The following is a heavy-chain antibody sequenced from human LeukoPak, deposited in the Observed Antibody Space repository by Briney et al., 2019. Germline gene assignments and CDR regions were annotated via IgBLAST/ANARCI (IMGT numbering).Heavy chain of an antibody. CDR2: MYTSGST. CDR3: ARQKTPVTSFDP. Sequence: SETLSLTCTVSGGSISSYYWSWIRQPPGKGLEWIGHMYTSGSTNYNPSLKSRVTMSIDTSKNEFSLKMTSVTAADTAVYYCARQKTPVTSFDPWGQGTLVTVSS. V-gene: IGHV4-4*07. CDR1: GGSISSYY. J-gene: IGHJ5*02.